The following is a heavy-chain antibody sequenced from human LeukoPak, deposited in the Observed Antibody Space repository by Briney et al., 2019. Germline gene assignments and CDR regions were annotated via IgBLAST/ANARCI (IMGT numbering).Heavy chain of an antibody. CDR3: ARDGGYCSTTSCYAFY. J-gene: IGHJ4*02. CDR1: GYTFTSYG. V-gene: IGHV1-46*01. Sequence: ASVKVSCKASGYTFTSYGISWVRQAPGQGLEWMGIIHPSGGSTNYAQKFQGRVTMTRDTSTSTLYMELSSLRSDDTAVYYCARDGGYCSTTSCYAFYWGQGTPVTVSS. CDR2: IHPSGGST. D-gene: IGHD2-2*01.